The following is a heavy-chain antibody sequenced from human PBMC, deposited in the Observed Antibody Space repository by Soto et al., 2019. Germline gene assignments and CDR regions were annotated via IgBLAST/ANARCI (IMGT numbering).Heavy chain of an antibody. J-gene: IGHJ4*02. Sequence: GGSLRLSCAASGFTFSSYAMSWVRQAPGKGLEWVSAISGSGGSTYYADSVKGRFTIARDNSKNTLYLQMNSLRAEDTAVYYCAKVMGTMIVVVITRAYYFDYWGQGTLVTVSS. D-gene: IGHD3-22*01. CDR3: AKVMGTMIVVVITRAYYFDY. CDR2: ISGSGGST. V-gene: IGHV3-23*01. CDR1: GFTFSSYA.